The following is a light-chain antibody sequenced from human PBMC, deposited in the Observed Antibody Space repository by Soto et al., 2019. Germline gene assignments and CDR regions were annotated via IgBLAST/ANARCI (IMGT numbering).Light chain of an antibody. CDR1: QNIGNY. Sequence: DIQMTQATSSLSASVGDGVTITCRASQNIGNYVNWYQHRPGKVPRHLIYAAVTLQIGVPARFRAKGSGTEFPLAISNLQPEDFAPYYCQQSYETPPTFGGGNKVEVK. V-gene: IGKV1-39*01. CDR2: AAV. CDR3: QQSYETPPT. J-gene: IGKJ4*01.